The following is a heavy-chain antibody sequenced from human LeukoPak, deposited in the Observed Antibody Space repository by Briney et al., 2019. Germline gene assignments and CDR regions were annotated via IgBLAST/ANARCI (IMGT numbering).Heavy chain of an antibody. D-gene: IGHD3-16*02. J-gene: IGHJ4*02. Sequence: ASVKVSCKVSGYTLTELSMHWVRQAPGKGLEWMGGFDPEDGETIYAQKFQGRVTMTEDTSTDTAYMELSSLRSEDTAVYYCARVYDYVWGSYRYWYYFDYWGQGTLVTVSS. CDR1: GYTLTELS. CDR3: ARVYDYVWGSYRYWYYFDY. CDR2: FDPEDGET. V-gene: IGHV1-24*01.